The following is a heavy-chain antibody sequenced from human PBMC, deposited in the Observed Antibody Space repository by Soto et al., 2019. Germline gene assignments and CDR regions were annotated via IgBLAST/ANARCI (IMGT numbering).Heavy chain of an antibody. J-gene: IGHJ4*02. CDR2: ISAYNGNT. Sequence: ASVKVSCKASGYTFTSYGISWVRQAPGQGLEWMGWISAYNGNTNYAQKLQGRVTMTTDTSTSTAYIELRSLRSDDTAVYYCARGDAFRSYSKYLKGLCDYWGQGTLVTVSS. D-gene: IGHD1-26*01. V-gene: IGHV1-18*01. CDR1: GYTFTSYG. CDR3: ARGDAFRSYSKYLKGLCDY.